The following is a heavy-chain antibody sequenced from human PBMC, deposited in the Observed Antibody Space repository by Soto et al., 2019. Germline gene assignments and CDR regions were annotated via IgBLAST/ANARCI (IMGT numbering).Heavy chain of an antibody. V-gene: IGHV1-69*02. CDR1: GGTFSSYT. CDR3: AEGLVGGAFDI. D-gene: IGHD6-19*01. CDR2: IIPILGIA. J-gene: IGHJ3*02. Sequence: QVQLVQSGAEVKKPGSSVKVSCKASGGTFSSYTISWVRQAPGQGLEWMGRIIPILGIANYAQKFQGRVTITADKSTSTAYMELSSLRSEDTALYYCAEGLVGGAFDIWGQGTMVTVSS.